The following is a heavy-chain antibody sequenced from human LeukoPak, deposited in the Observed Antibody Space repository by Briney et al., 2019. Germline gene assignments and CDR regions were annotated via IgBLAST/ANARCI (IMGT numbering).Heavy chain of an antibody. V-gene: IGHV4-34*01. J-gene: IGHJ4*02. CDR3: ARRYGEGYYFDY. Sequence: PSETLSLTCAVYGGSFSGYYWSWIRQPPGKGLEWIGEINHSGSTNYNPSLKSRVTISVDTSKNQFSLKLSSVTAADTAVYYCARRYGEGYYFDYWGQGTLDTVSS. D-gene: IGHD1-14*01. CDR1: GGSFSGYY. CDR2: INHSGST.